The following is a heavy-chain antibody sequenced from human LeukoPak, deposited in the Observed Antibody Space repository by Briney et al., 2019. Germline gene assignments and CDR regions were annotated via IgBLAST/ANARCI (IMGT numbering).Heavy chain of an antibody. Sequence: GASVKVSCMASGYTFTSYAIYWVRQAPGQRREWMGWINAGNGNTKYSQKFQGRVTITRDTSASTAYMELSSLRAEDTAVYYCARGPGLGRGMDVWGQGTTVTVSS. J-gene: IGHJ6*02. D-gene: IGHD3-22*01. V-gene: IGHV1-3*01. CDR1: GYTFTSYA. CDR3: ARGPGLGRGMDV. CDR2: INAGNGNT.